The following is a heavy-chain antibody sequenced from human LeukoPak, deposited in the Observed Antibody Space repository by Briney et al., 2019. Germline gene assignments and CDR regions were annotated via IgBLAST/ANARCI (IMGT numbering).Heavy chain of an antibody. J-gene: IGHJ4*02. CDR1: GYTFTSYG. V-gene: IGHV1-18*01. CDR2: ISAYNGNT. D-gene: IGHD3-3*01. CDR3: ARESAVGSAKTPDY. Sequence: ASVKVSCKASGYTFTSYGISWVRQAPGQGLEWMGWISAYNGNTNYAQKLQGRVTMTTDTPTSTAYMELRSLRSDDTAVYYCARESAVGSAKTPDYWGQGTLVTVSS.